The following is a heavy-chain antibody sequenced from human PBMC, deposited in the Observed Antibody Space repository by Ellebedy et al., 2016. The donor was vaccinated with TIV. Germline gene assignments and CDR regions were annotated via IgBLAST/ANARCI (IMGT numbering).Heavy chain of an antibody. CDR2: IISKANNDAT. J-gene: IGHJ4*02. D-gene: IGHD2-21*02. CDR3: MHLVVVAATGY. V-gene: IGHV3-73*01. Sequence: PGGSLRLSCAPSGFTSSGPAMHWVRQAPGKGLEWVGPIISKANNDATAYAASVKGRFTISRDDSKDTAYLQMNSLKTEDTAVYYCMHLVVVAATGYWGQGTLVTVSS. CDR1: GFTSSGPA.